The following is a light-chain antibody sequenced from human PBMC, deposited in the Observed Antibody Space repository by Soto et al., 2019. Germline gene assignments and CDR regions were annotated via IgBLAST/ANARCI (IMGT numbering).Light chain of an antibody. V-gene: IGLV1-47*01. CDR2: KND. CDR3: GASDDSLNGAV. CDR1: SSNLGSHY. J-gene: IGLJ7*01. Sequence: QSVLTQAPSASGTPGQKVIISCSGRSSNLGSHYVYWYQQLPGTAPKLLIYKNDQRPSGVPDRFSGSKSGTSASLAISGLRSEDEADYYCGASDDSLNGAVFGGGTKVTVL.